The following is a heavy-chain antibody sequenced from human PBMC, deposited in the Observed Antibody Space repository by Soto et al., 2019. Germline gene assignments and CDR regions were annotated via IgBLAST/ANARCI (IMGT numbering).Heavy chain of an antibody. J-gene: IGHJ5*02. V-gene: IGHV1-69*01. Sequence: QVQLVQSGAEVKKPGSSVKVSCKASGGTFSSYAISWVRQAPGQGLEWMGGIIPIFGTVNYAQKFQGRVTITADESTSTAYMELSSLRSEDTAVYYCAREEGIAARPGERRHWFDPWGQGTLVTVSS. CDR2: IIPIFGTV. CDR1: GGTFSSYA. CDR3: AREEGIAARPGERRHWFDP. D-gene: IGHD6-6*01.